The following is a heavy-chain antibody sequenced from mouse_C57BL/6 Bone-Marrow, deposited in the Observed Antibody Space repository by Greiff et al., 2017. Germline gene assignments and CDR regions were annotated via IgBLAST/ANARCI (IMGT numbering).Heavy chain of an antibody. CDR3: ARGYYYGSSYGWFAY. Sequence: QVQLQQSGTELVKPGASVKLSCKASGYTFTSYWMHWVKPRPGQGLEWIGNINPSNGGTNYNEKFKSKATLTVDKSSSTAYMQLSSLTSEDSAVYYYARGYYYGSSYGWFAYWGQGTLVTVSA. V-gene: IGHV1-53*01. CDR2: INPSNGGT. CDR1: GYTFTSYW. J-gene: IGHJ3*01. D-gene: IGHD1-1*01.